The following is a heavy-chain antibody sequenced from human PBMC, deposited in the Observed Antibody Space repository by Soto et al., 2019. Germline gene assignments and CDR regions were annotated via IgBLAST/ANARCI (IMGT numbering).Heavy chain of an antibody. D-gene: IGHD5-18*01. J-gene: IGHJ4*02. CDR2: ISGSGGST. Sequence: GGSLRLSCAASGFTFRSYAMSWVRQAPGKGLEWVSAISGSGGSTYYADSVKGRFTISRDNSKNTLYLQMNSLRAEDTAVYYCAKFGYSYFTKRYYFDYWGQGTLVTVSS. CDR3: AKFGYSYFTKRYYFDY. V-gene: IGHV3-23*01. CDR1: GFTFRSYA.